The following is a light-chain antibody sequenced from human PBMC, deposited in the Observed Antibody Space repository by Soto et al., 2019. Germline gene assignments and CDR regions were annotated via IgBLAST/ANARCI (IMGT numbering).Light chain of an antibody. CDR3: SSYAFSNNLGV. CDR2: EVS. J-gene: IGLJ2*01. CDR1: SSDVGGYNY. V-gene: IGLV2-8*01. Sequence: QSALTQPPSASGSPGQSVTISCTGTSSDVGGYNYVSWYQQHPGKAPKLMIYEVSKRPSGVPDRFSGSKSGNTASLTVSGLQAEDEADYYCSSYAFSNNLGVVGGGTKLTVL.